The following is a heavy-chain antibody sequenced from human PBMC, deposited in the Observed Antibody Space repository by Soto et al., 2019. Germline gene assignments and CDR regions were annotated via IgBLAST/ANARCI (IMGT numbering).Heavy chain of an antibody. CDR3: VRVSWREKYGMDV. V-gene: IGHV3-11*01. CDR2: ITFSGNTV. J-gene: IGHJ6*02. Sequence: PGGSLRLSCAASGSTFSDSYMSWIRQAPGKGLEWISYITFSGNTVYYADSLKGRFTISRDNAKNSLYLQMNRLRAEVTAVYYCVRVSWREKYGMDVWGQGTTVTVSS. CDR1: GSTFSDSY.